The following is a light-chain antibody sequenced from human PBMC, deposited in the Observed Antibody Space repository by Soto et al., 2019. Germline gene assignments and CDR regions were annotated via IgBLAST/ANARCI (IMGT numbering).Light chain of an antibody. CDR2: GAS. J-gene: IGKJ1*01. CDR1: QSISSSY. V-gene: IGKV3-20*01. CDR3: HQRQSWPRT. Sequence: EIVLTQSPGTLSLSPGKRATLSCRASQSISSSYLAWYQQRPGQAPRLLIYGASSRATGIPDRFSGSGSGTEFTLTISRLEPEDFAVYYCHQRQSWPRTFGQGTKVDIK.